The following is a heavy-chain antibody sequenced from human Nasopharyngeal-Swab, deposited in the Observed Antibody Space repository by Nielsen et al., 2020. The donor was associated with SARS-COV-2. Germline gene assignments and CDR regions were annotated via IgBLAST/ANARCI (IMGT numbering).Heavy chain of an antibody. CDR3: VRGSSAVFGPGIDH. CDR1: GFTFRNYW. Sequence: GESLKISCAASGFTFRNYWMHWVRQAPGKRLEWVARINEGGSAEGYVALSRGRFTISRDNAENSLYLQMNNLRAEDTALYYCVRGSSAVFGPGIDHWGQGTLVTVSS. J-gene: IGHJ4*02. D-gene: IGHD1-26*01. CDR2: INEGGSAE. V-gene: IGHV3-7*05.